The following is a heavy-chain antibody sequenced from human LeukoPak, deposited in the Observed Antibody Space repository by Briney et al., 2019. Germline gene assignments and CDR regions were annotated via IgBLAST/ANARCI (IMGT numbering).Heavy chain of an antibody. CDR1: GDSFSSHY. Sequence: PSETLSLTCAVSGDSFSSHYWTWIRQSPGKGLEWIGYISYIGSTNYNPSLKSRVTISIDTSKNQFSLKLRSVTAADTAVYYCARDLVTVTKGFDIWGQGTMVSVSP. CDR2: ISYIGST. CDR3: ARDLVTVTKGFDI. J-gene: IGHJ3*02. V-gene: IGHV4-59*11. D-gene: IGHD4-17*01.